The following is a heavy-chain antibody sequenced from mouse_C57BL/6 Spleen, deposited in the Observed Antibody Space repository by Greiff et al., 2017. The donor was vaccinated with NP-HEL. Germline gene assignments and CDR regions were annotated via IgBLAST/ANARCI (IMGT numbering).Heavy chain of an antibody. J-gene: IGHJ4*01. D-gene: IGHD1-1*01. CDR3: ARDYYGSSYRYYAMDY. Sequence: VQLQESGAELARPGASVKLSCKASGYTFPSYGLSWVQQRTGPGLEWIGEIYPRSGNTYYNETLKGKATLPADNASSTAYMELRSLTSEDSAVYFCARDYYGSSYRYYAMDYWGQGTSVTVSS. CDR1: GYTFPSYG. CDR2: IYPRSGNT. V-gene: IGHV1-81*01.